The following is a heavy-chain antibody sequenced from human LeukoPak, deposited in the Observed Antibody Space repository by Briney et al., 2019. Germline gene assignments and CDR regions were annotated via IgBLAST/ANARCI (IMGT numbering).Heavy chain of an antibody. Sequence: SQTLSLTCAISGDSVSSNSAAWNWIRQSPSRGLEWLGRTYYRSKWYNDYAVSVKSRITINPDTSKNQFSLQLNSVTPEDTAVYYCARDSPLTTVTTFPYWYFDLWGRGTLVTVSS. CDR2: TYYRSKWYN. CDR3: ARDSPLTTVTTFPYWYFDL. V-gene: IGHV6-1*01. CDR1: GDSVSSNSAA. D-gene: IGHD4-17*01. J-gene: IGHJ2*01.